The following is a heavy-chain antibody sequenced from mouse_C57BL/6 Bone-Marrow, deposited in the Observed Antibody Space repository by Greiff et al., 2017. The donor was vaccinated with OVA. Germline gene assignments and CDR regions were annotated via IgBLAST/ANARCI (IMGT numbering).Heavy chain of an antibody. CDR3: ARPRYDYDDAWFAY. CDR1: GYTFTDYY. D-gene: IGHD2-4*01. V-gene: IGHV1-26*01. J-gene: IGHJ3*01. Sequence: EVQLQQSGPELVKPGASVKISCKASGYTFTDYYMKWVKQSHGKSLEWIGDINPNNGGTSYNQKFKGKATLTVDRSSRTAYMELRSLTSEDSAVYYCARPRYDYDDAWFAYWGQGTLVTVSA. CDR2: INPNNGGT.